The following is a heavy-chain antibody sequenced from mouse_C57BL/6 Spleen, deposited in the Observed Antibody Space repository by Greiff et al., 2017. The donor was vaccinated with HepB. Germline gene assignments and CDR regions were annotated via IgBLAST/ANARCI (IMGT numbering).Heavy chain of an antibody. V-gene: IGHV1-85*01. CDR1: GYTFTSYD. J-gene: IGHJ4*01. CDR2: IYPRDGST. CDR3: ARGDYYDYDGVYYAMDY. Sequence: VHLVESGPELVKPGASVKLSCKASGYTFTSYDINWVKQRPGQGLEWIGWIYPRDGSTKYNEKFKGKATLTVDTSSSTAYMELHSLTSEDSAVYFCARGDYYDYDGVYYAMDYWGQGTSVTVSS. D-gene: IGHD2-4*01.